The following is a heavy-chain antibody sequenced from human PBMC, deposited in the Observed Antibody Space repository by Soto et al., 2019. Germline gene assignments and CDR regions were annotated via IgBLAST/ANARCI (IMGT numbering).Heavy chain of an antibody. J-gene: IGHJ4*02. V-gene: IGHV3-64D*08. CDR3: VKKGRWFGELLGVDY. Sequence: GGSLRLSCSASGFTFSSYAMHWVRQAPGKGLEYVSAISSNGGSTYYADSVKGRFTISRDNSKNTLYLQMSSLRAEDTAVYYCVKKGRWFGELLGVDYWGQGTLVTVSS. CDR1: GFTFSSYA. CDR2: ISSNGGST. D-gene: IGHD3-10*01.